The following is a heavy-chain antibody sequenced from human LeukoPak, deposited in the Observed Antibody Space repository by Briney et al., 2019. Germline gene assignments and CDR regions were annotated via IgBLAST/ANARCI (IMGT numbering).Heavy chain of an antibody. CDR3: ARVRGSYQELDY. Sequence: GGSLRLSCAASGLTFSSHWMHWVRQAPGKGLEWVSYISSSSSTIYYADSVKGRFTISRDNAKNSLFLQMNSLRAEDTAVFYCARVRGSYQELDYWGQGTLVTVSS. J-gene: IGHJ4*02. CDR2: ISSSSSTI. D-gene: IGHD1-26*01. V-gene: IGHV3-48*01. CDR1: GLTFSSHW.